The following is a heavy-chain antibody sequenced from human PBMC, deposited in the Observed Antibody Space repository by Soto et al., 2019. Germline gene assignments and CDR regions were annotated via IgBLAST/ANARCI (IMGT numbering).Heavy chain of an antibody. CDR1: GLTFSSYS. CDR3: AREVVTMVRGVIITGYYGMDV. J-gene: IGHJ6*02. D-gene: IGHD3-10*01. Sequence: PGGSLRLSCAASGLTFSSYSMNWVRQAPGKRLEWVSSISSRSSDIYYADSVKGRFTISRDNAKKSLYLQMTSLRAGDTAVYYCAREVVTMVRGVIITGYYGMDVWGQGTTVTSP. V-gene: IGHV3-21*01. CDR2: ISSRSSDI.